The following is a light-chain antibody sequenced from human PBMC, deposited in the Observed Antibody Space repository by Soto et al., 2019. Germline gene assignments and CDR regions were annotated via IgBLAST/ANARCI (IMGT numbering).Light chain of an antibody. CDR2: DVS. V-gene: IGLV2-14*01. CDR3: SSYTRSGNYV. Sequence: QSVLTQPASVSGSPGQSITISCTGTSSDVGGYNYVSWYQQHPGKAPKLMIYDVSNRPSGVSNRCSGSKSGNTASLTISGLQAEDEADYYCSSYTRSGNYVFGTGTKLTVL. J-gene: IGLJ1*01. CDR1: SSDVGGYNY.